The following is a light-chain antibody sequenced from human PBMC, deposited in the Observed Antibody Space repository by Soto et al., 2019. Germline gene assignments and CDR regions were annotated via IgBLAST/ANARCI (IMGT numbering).Light chain of an antibody. CDR2: NAS. CDR3: QQFNSYSWT. V-gene: IGKV1-5*03. J-gene: IGKJ1*01. CDR1: QSLNDW. Sequence: DIQMTQSPSTLSASVGDRVTITCRASQSLNDWLAWYQQKPGKAPKLLIYNASGLESGVPSRFSGSGSGTEFTLTISSLQPDDFATYYCQQFNSYSWTFGQGTKVEIK.